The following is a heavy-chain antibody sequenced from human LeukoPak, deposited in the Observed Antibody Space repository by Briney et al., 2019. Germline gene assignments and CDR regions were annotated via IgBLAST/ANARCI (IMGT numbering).Heavy chain of an antibody. CDR1: GGSISGFY. Sequence: PSETLSLTCTVSGGSISGFYWSWIRQPPGKGLEWIGEINHSGSTNYNPSLKSRVTISVDTSKNQFSLKLSSVTAADTAVYYCARGIVVVPAAFDYWGQGTLVTVSS. CDR3: ARGIVVVPAAFDY. J-gene: IGHJ4*02. CDR2: INHSGST. V-gene: IGHV4-34*01. D-gene: IGHD2-2*01.